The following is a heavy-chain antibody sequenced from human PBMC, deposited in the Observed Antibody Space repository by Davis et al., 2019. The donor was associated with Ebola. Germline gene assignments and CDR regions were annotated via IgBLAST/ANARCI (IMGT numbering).Heavy chain of an antibody. Sequence: ASVKVSCKASGYTFTSYGISWVRQAPGQGLEWMGWISAYNGNTNYAQKLQGRVTMTTDTSTSTAYMELRSLRSDDTAVYYCARGSRAVITGGTYYYYYYGMDVWGQGTTVTVSS. D-gene: IGHD3-22*01. J-gene: IGHJ6*02. CDR2: ISAYNGNT. CDR3: ARGSRAVITGGTYYYYYYGMDV. CDR1: GYTFTSYG. V-gene: IGHV1-18*01.